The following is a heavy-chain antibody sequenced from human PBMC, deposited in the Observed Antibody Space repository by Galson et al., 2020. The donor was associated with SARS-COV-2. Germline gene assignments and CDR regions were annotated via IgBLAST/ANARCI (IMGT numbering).Heavy chain of an antibody. CDR1: GFTFSSNG. Sequence: NSGGSLRLSCAASGFTFSSNGMNWFRQAPGKGLEWVSSISSSSTYKYYADLVKGRFTISRDNAKNSLYLQMNSLRAEDTAVYYCATGGTTWTLDYWGQGTLVTVSS. CDR3: ATGGTTWTLDY. D-gene: IGHD3-16*01. CDR2: ISSSSTYK. V-gene: IGHV3-21*01. J-gene: IGHJ4*02.